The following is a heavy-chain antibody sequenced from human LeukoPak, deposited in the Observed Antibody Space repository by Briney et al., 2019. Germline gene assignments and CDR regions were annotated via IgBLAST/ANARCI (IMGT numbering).Heavy chain of an antibody. CDR3: ARSYCSSTSCYYYYYMDV. D-gene: IGHD2-2*01. CDR2: IIPIFGTA. J-gene: IGHJ6*03. V-gene: IGHV1-69*05. CDR1: GGTFSSYA. Sequence: AAPVKVSCKASGGTFSSYAISWVRQAPGQGLEWMGGIIPIFGTANYAQKFQGRVTITTDESTSTAYMELSSLRSEDTAVYYCARSYCSSTSCYYYYYMDVCGKGTTVTVSS.